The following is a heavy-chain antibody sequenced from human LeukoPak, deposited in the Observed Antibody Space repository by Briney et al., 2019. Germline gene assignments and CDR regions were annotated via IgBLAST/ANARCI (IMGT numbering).Heavy chain of an antibody. J-gene: IGHJ4*02. Sequence: PSETLSLTCAVYGGSFSGYYWSWIRQPPGKGLEWIGEINHSGSTNYNPPLKSRVTISVDTSKNQFSLKLSSVTAADTAVYYCARVLDGYKADYWGQGTLVTVSS. CDR3: ARVLDGYKADY. CDR1: GGSFSGYY. V-gene: IGHV4-34*01. CDR2: INHSGST. D-gene: IGHD5-24*01.